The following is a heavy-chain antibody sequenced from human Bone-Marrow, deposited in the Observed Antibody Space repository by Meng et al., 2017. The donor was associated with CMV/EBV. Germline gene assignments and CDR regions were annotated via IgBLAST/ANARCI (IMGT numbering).Heavy chain of an antibody. CDR2: ISSSSSTI. CDR1: GFTFSSYS. CDR3: AKRGAARVMSRKDYFDY. D-gene: IGHD6-6*01. J-gene: IGHJ4*02. V-gene: IGHV3-48*01. Sequence: GESLKISCAASGFTFSSYSMNWVRQAPGKGLEWVSYISSSSSTIYYADSVKGRFTISRDNSKNTLYLQMNSLRAKDTAVYYCAKRGAARVMSRKDYFDYWGQGTLVTVSS.